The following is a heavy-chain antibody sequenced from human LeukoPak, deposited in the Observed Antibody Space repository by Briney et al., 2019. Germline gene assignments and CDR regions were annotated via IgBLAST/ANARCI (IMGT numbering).Heavy chain of an antibody. CDR3: ARDLDSSGYCFRGFDP. V-gene: IGHV1-2*02. CDR1: GYTFTGYY. D-gene: IGHD3-22*01. J-gene: IGHJ5*02. CDR2: INPNNDGT. Sequence: ASVKVSCKASGYTFTGYYMHWVRQAPGQGLEWMGWINPNNDGTNYAQKFQGRVTMTRDTSINTAYMELSRLRSDDTAVYYCARDLDSSGYCFRGFDPWGQGTLVTVSS.